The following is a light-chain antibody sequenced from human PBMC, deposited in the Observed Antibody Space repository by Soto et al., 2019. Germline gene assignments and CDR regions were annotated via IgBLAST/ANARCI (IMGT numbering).Light chain of an antibody. CDR1: QGISNN. CDR3: QRYNSVPIA. Sequence: DIQMTQSPSSLSASVGDRVTITCRASQGISNNLAWYQQKPGKVPKLLIYAPSTLQSGVPSRFSGSGSGTDVTLTISSLQPEDVATYYCQRYNSVPIAFGQGTRLEIK. V-gene: IGKV1-27*01. CDR2: APS. J-gene: IGKJ5*01.